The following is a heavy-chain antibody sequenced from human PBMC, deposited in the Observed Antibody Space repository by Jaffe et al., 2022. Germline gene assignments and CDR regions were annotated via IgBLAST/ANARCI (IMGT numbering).Heavy chain of an antibody. Sequence: QVQLQESGPGLVKPSGTLSLTCAVSGGSIITSNWWTWIRQPPGKGLEWIGEMYHTGTTSYNSSLRSRVTISLDKSNNQLSLQLVSVTAADTAMYYCARRSDADAFDVWGQGTKVTVSS. V-gene: IGHV4-4*02. CDR2: MYHTGTT. CDR3: ARRSDADAFDV. CDR1: GGSIITSNW. J-gene: IGHJ3*01. D-gene: IGHD2-15*01.